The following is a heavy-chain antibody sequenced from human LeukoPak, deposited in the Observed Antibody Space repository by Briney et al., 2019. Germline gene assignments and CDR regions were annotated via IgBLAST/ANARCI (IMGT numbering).Heavy chain of an antibody. V-gene: IGHV4-38-2*01. CDR1: GYFISSGYY. CDR3: ARLIGCCSGGSCCYYYYYYMDI. Sequence: PSEPLSLTCDVSGYFISSGYYWGWIRPPPGKGLEWVGSIYHSGSTYYNPSLKSRVTISVDTSKNQFSLKLSSVTAADTAVYYCARLIGCCSGGSCCYYYYYYMDIWGKGTTVTVSS. CDR2: IYHSGST. D-gene: IGHD2-15*01. J-gene: IGHJ6*03.